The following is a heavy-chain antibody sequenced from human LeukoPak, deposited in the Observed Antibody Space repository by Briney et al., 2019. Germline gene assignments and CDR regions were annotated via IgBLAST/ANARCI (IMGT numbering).Heavy chain of an antibody. CDR3: AKDYYDILTGGMDV. CDR1: GFTFSSYA. J-gene: IGHJ6*04. Sequence: PGGCLRLSCAASGFTFSSYAMSWVRQAPGKGLEWVSAISGSGGSTYYADSVKGRFTISRDNSKNTLYLQMNSLRAEDTAVYYCAKDYYDILTGGMDVWGKGTTVTVSS. V-gene: IGHV3-23*01. CDR2: ISGSGGST. D-gene: IGHD3-9*01.